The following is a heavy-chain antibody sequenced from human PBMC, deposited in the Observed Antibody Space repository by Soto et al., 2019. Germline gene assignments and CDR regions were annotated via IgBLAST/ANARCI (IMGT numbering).Heavy chain of an antibody. V-gene: IGHV4-34*08. J-gene: IGHJ1*01. CDR2: INHSGNT. CDR1: GGTYIDSY. Sequence: PETLSLTCAVYGGTYIDSYWTWIRQPPGKGLEWIGEINHSGNTNYNPSLKSRVTISVDTSKNQFSLKLSSVIAADTAVYYCAGNLVHFQHWGQGTLVTVSS. CDR3: AGNLVHFQH.